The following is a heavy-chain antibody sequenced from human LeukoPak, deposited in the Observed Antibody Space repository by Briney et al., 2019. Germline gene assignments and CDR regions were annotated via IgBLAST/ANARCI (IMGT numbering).Heavy chain of an antibody. CDR3: AKRNYYMDV. CDR1: GFTFSSYA. CDR2: ISGSGGST. Sequence: PGRSLRLSCAASGFTFSSYAMCWVPQAPGKGLEWVSAISGSGGSTYYADSVKGRFIISRDNSKNTLYLQMNSLRAEDTAVYYCAKRNYYMDVWGKGTTVTVSS. J-gene: IGHJ6*03. V-gene: IGHV3-23*01.